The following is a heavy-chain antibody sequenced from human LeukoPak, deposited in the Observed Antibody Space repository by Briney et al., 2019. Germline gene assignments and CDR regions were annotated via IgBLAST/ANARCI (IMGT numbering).Heavy chain of an antibody. V-gene: IGHV3-23*01. CDR3: ATYRQVLLPFES. D-gene: IGHD2-8*02. CDR2: ISGSGDST. J-gene: IGHJ4*02. Sequence: GGSLRLSCTASEFTFSNYAMNWVRLPPGKGLEWVSVISGSGDSTYYADSVKGRFTISRDNSKNTLYLQMNSLRAEDTAIYYCATYRQVLLPFESWGQGTLVTVSS. CDR1: EFTFSNYA.